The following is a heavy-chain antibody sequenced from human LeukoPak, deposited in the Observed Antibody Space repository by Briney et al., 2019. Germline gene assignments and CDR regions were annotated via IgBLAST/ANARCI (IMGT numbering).Heavy chain of an antibody. J-gene: IGHJ5*02. V-gene: IGHV4-34*01. D-gene: IGHD3-22*01. CDR1: GGSFSGYY. CDR2: INHSGST. Sequence: SETLSFNCAVYGGSFSGYYWSWIRQPPGKGLEWIGEINHSGSTNYNPSLKSRVTISVDTSKNQFSLKLSSVTAADTAVYYCARDPIRQYYYDSSGPYQGWFDPWGQGTLVTVSS. CDR3: ARDPIRQYYYDSSGPYQGWFDP.